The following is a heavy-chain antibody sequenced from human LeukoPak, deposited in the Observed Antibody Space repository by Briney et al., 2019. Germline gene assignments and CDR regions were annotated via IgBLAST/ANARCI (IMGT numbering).Heavy chain of an antibody. CDR3: ARDPDGYDPSDVDY. CDR1: GFTFSSYW. J-gene: IGHJ4*02. D-gene: IGHD5-12*01. Sequence: GGSLRLSCAASGFTFSSYWMSWVRQAPGKGLEWVANIKQDGSEKYYVDSVKGRFTISRDNAKNSLYLQMNSLRAEDTAVYYCARDPDGYDPSDVDYWGQGTLVTVSS. V-gene: IGHV3-7*01. CDR2: IKQDGSEK.